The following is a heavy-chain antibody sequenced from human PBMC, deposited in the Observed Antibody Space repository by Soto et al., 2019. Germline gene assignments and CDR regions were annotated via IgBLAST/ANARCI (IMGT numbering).Heavy chain of an antibody. CDR3: ARSKHYYYGMDV. J-gene: IGHJ6*02. Sequence: ASVKVSCKASGYTFTGYYMHWVRQAPGQGLEWMGWINPNSGGTNYAQKFQGCVTMTRDTSISTAYLQWSSLKASDTAMYYCARSKHYYYGMDVWGQGTTVTVSS. CDR2: INPNSGGT. CDR1: GYTFTGYY. V-gene: IGHV1-2*04.